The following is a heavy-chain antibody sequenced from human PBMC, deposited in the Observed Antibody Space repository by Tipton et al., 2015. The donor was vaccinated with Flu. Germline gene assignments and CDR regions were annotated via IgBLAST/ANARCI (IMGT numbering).Heavy chain of an antibody. J-gene: IGHJ6*02. D-gene: IGHD3-3*01. CDR2: IYTSGST. CDR1: GGSISSYY. V-gene: IGHV4-4*07. Sequence: TLSLTCTVSGGSISSYYWSWIRQPAGKGLEWIGRIYTSGSTNYNPSLKSRVTMSVDTSKNQFSLKLSSVTAADTAVYYCARDGDDDFWSGYRQADYYGMDVWRQGITVTVSS. CDR3: ARDGDDDFWSGYRQADYYGMDV.